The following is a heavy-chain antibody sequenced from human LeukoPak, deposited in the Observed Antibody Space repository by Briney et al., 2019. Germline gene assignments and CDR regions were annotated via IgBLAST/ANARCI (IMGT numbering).Heavy chain of an antibody. CDR2: ISGSGGST. CDR3: TLDPPFVGMHV. Sequence: GGSLRLSCAASGFTFSSYAMSWVRQAPGKGLEWVSAISGSGGSTYYADSVKGRFTISRDNSKNTLYLQMHSLRAEDTAVYYCTLDPPFVGMHVWGHGTTVTVSS. J-gene: IGHJ6*02. CDR1: GFTFSSYA. D-gene: IGHD3-10*01. V-gene: IGHV3-23*01.